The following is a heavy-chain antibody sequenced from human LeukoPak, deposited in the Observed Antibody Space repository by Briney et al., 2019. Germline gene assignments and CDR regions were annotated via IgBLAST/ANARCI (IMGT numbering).Heavy chain of an antibody. V-gene: IGHV3-30-3*01. D-gene: IGHD3-22*01. CDR3: ARRAGIVVVITTYYFDY. CDR2: ISYDGSNK. J-gene: IGHJ4*02. CDR1: GFTFSGYA. Sequence: GGSLRLSCAASGFTFSGYAMHWVRQAPGKGLEWVAVISYDGSNKYYADSVKGRFTISRDNSKNMLYLQMNSLRAEDTAVYYCARRAGIVVVITTYYFDYWGQGTLVTVSS.